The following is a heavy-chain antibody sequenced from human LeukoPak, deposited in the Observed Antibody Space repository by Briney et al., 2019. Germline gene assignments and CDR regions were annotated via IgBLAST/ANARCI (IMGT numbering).Heavy chain of an antibody. CDR2: IDPSDSYT. CDR3: GRGRGKDDY. J-gene: IGHJ4*02. D-gene: IGHD3-16*01. Sequence: GESLKISCKGSGYNLTSYWIGWVRQMPGKGLEWMGRIDPSDSYTNYSPSFQGHVTISADKSISTAYLQWSSLKASDTAMYFCGRGRGKDDYWGQGTLVTVSS. V-gene: IGHV5-10-1*01. CDR1: GYNLTSYW.